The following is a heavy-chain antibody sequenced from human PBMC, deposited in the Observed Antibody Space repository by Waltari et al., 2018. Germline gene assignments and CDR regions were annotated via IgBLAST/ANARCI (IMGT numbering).Heavy chain of an antibody. V-gene: IGHV3-53*01. CDR1: GLPVGNNF. J-gene: IGHJ4*02. CDR2: IYSGGST. Sequence: EVQLVESGGDLIQPGGSLRLPCAASGLPVGNNFMGWVRQAPGKGLEWVSVIYSGGSTNYIDSVRGRFTISRDSSKNTLYLQMNSLRAEDTAVYYCAKVDNVGLNNYWGQGTLVTVSS. CDR3: AKVDNVGLNNY. D-gene: IGHD1-1*01.